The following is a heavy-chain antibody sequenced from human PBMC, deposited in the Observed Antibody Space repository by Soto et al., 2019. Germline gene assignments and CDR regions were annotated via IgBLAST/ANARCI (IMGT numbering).Heavy chain of an antibody. J-gene: IGHJ4*02. CDR2: INHSGST. CDR1: VGSFSGYY. Sequence: SETLSLTCAVYVGSFSGYYWSWIRQPPGKGLEWIGEINHSGSTNYNPSLKSRVTISVDTSKNQFSLKLSSVTAADTAVYYCARRPDYDFWSGYYLYYFDYWGQGTLVTVSS. CDR3: ARRPDYDFWSGYYLYYFDY. D-gene: IGHD3-3*01. V-gene: IGHV4-34*01.